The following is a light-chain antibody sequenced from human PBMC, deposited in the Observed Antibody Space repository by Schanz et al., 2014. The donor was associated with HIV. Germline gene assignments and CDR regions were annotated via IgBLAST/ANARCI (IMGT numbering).Light chain of an antibody. CDR1: SSDVGGYNY. J-gene: IGLJ1*01. CDR2: EVS. V-gene: IGLV2-8*01. CDR3: SSYAGSNSYV. Sequence: QSGLTQPPSASGSPGQSVTISCTGTSSDVGGYNYVSWYQQHPGKAPKLMIYEVSKRPSGVPDRFSGSKSGNTASLTVSGLQAEDEADYYCSSYAGSNSYVFGTGTKLTV.